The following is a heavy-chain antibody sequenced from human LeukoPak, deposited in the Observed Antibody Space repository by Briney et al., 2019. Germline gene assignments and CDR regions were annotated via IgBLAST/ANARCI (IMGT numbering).Heavy chain of an antibody. D-gene: IGHD3-22*01. CDR3: ARSTSGYIVSNAFDI. CDR1: GGSISSGGYY. CDR2: IYHSGST. Sequence: SETLSLTCTVSGGSISSGGYYWSWIRQPPGKGLEWIGYIYHSGSTYYNPSLKSRVTISVDRSKNQFSLKLSSVTAADTAVYYCARSTSGYIVSNAFDIWGQGTMVTVSS. V-gene: IGHV4-30-2*01. J-gene: IGHJ3*02.